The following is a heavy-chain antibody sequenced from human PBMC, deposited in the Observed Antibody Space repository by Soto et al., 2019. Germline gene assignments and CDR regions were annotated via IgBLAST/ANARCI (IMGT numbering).Heavy chain of an antibody. CDR2: FFIGGNT. V-gene: IGHV4-39*01. J-gene: IGHJ4*02. Sequence: SGTLFLTFPVSGGSISCSSYYLGWVRQPPGKGLEWIASFFIGGNTYYNPSLKSRVTISVDTSKNQFSLKLSSVTAADTAVFYCAVGSSGFYYIYWGQGIQVTVSS. CDR3: AVGSSGFYYIY. D-gene: IGHD1-26*01. CDR1: GGSISCSSYY.